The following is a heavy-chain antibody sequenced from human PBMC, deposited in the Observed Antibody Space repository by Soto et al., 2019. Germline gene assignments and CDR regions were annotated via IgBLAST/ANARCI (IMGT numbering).Heavy chain of an antibody. V-gene: IGHV4-39*01. CDR1: GGSINSDTYY. D-gene: IGHD4-17*01. CDR3: ARRGGDYVGWFDP. CDR2: IYYSGTT. J-gene: IGHJ5*02. Sequence: QLQLQESGPGLVKPSETLSLTCTVSGGSINSDTYYWGWIRQPPGKGLEWIGTIYYSGTTYYNSSLKSRVTISVDTSNNQFSLKLSSVTAADTAVYYCARRGGDYVGWFDPWGQGTLVTVSS.